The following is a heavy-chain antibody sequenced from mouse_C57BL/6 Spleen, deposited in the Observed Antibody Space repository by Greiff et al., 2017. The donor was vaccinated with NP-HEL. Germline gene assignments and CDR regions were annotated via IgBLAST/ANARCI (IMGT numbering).Heavy chain of an antibody. CDR3: TTPLDSAGYRCAY. Sequence: EVQLQQSGAELVRPGASVKLSCTASGFNIKDDYMHWVKQRPEQGLEWIGWIDPENGDTEYASKFQGKATITADTSSNTAYLQLSSLTSEDTAVYYCTTPLDSAGYRCAYWGQGTLVTVSA. V-gene: IGHV14-4*01. J-gene: IGHJ3*01. CDR1: GFNIKDDY. CDR2: IDPENGDT. D-gene: IGHD3-2*02.